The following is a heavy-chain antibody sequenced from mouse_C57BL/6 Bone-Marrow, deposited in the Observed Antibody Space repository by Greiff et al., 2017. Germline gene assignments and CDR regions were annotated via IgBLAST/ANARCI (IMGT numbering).Heavy chain of an antibody. D-gene: IGHD2-4*01. CDR1: GFTFSSYG. Sequence: DVQLVESGGDLVKPGGSLKLSCAASGFTFSSYGMSWVRQTPDKRLEWVATISSCGSYTYYPDSVKGRFTISRYNAKNTLYLQMSRLKSEDTAMYYCARRDDYDDYYAIDYWGQGTSVTVSS. CDR2: ISSCGSYT. J-gene: IGHJ4*01. V-gene: IGHV5-6*01. CDR3: ARRDDYDDYYAIDY.